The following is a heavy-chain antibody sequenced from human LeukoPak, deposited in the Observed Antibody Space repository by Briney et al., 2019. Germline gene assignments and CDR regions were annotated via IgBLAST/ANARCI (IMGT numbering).Heavy chain of an antibody. J-gene: IGHJ4*02. CDR1: GFSLSTSGMC. CDR2: IDWDDDK. CDR3: ARIGDYYDSSGYIDY. Sequence: SGPALVKPTQTLTLTCAFSGFSLSTSGMCVSWIRQPPGKALEWLARIDWDDDKYYSTSLKTRLTISKDTSKNQVVLTMTNMDPVDTATYYCARIGDYYDSSGYIDYWGQGTLVTVSS. V-gene: IGHV2-70*11. D-gene: IGHD3-22*01.